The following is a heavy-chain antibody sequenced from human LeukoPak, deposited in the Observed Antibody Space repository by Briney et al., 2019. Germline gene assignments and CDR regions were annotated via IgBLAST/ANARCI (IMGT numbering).Heavy chain of an antibody. D-gene: IGHD3-10*01. CDR1: GGSISSSPW. V-gene: IGHV4-4*02. J-gene: IGHJ4*02. CDR2: IYHSGST. CDR3: ASSRYGSGSYHSDY. Sequence: PSETLSLTCAVSGGSISSSPWWSWVRQPPGKGLEWIGEIYHSGSTNYNPSLKSRVTISVDKSKNQFSLKLTSVTAADTAVYYCASSRYGSGSYHSDYWGQGTLVTVSS.